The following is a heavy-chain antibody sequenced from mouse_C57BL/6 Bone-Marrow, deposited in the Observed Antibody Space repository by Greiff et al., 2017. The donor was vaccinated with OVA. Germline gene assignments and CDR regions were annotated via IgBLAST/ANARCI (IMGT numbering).Heavy chain of an antibody. CDR2: IYPGGGYT. CDR1: GYTFTNYW. Sequence: VQLVESGAELVRPGTSVKMSCKASGYTFTNYWIGWAKQRPGHGLEWIGDIYPGGGYTNYNEKFKGKATLTADKSSSTAYMQFSSLTSEDSAIYYCARRSSPYYAMDYWGQGTSVTVSS. CDR3: ARRSSPYYAMDY. V-gene: IGHV1-63*01. D-gene: IGHD1-1*01. J-gene: IGHJ4*01.